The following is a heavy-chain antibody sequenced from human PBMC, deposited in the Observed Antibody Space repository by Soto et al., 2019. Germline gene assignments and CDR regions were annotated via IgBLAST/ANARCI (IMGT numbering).Heavy chain of an antibody. Sequence: QVTLKGSGLVLVNPTEPLTLTSTVSGFSLSNARMGWTWIRHPPGKALKWLAHIFSKDEKSYSTSLKSRLTISKDTSKSQVVLTMTNMDPVDTATYYCARIDYDSSGTDFDYWGQGTLVTVSS. CDR2: IFSKDEK. D-gene: IGHD3-22*01. CDR1: GFSLSNARMG. CDR3: ARIDYDSSGTDFDY. J-gene: IGHJ4*02. V-gene: IGHV2-26*01.